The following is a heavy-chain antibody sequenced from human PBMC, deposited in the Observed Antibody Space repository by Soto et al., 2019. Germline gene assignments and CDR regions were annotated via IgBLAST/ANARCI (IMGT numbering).Heavy chain of an antibody. CDR1: GGSISSGDSY. V-gene: IGHV4-30-4*01. J-gene: IGHJ4*02. D-gene: IGHD2-15*01. CDR3: ARVPVVVAAIYLDY. Sequence: QVQLQESGPGLVKPSQTLSLSCTVSGGSISSGDSYWSWIRQPPGKGLEWIGYIYYSGSTYYNPSLKTRVTISVDTSRNQFSLKVNSVTAADTAVHYCARVPVVVAAIYLDYWGQGTLVTVSS. CDR2: IYYSGST.